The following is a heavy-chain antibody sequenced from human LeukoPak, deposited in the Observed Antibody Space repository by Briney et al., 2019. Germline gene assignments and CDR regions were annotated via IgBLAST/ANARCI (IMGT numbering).Heavy chain of an antibody. CDR1: GGSISSYY. V-gene: IGHV4-59*08. CDR2: IYYSGST. J-gene: IGHJ4*02. Sequence: PSETLSLTCTVSGGSISSYYWSWIRQPPGKGLDWIGYIYYSGSTNYNPSLKSRVTISVDTSKNQFSLKLSSVTAADTAVYYCARQASYYYDSSGYFDYRGQGTLVTVSS. CDR3: ARQASYYYDSSGYFDY. D-gene: IGHD3-22*01.